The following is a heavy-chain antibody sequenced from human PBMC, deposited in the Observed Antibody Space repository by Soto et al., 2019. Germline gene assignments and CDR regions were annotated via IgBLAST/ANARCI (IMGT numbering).Heavy chain of an antibody. J-gene: IGHJ5*02. CDR1: GGAVSSGTYY. Sequence: PSETLSLTCTVSGGAVSSGTYYWSWIRQPPGKGLEWIGHIYFTGSTNYNPSLKSRVTMSIDTSRNQFSLKLNSVTAADTAVYYWSRGPPRVQWFDPWGLGTLVTVSS. V-gene: IGHV4-61*01. CDR2: IYFTGST. CDR3: SRGPPRVQWFDP.